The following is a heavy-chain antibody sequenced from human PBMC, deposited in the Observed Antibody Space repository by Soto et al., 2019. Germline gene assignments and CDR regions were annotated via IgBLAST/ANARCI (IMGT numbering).Heavy chain of an antibody. CDR2: TYYRTKWYN. V-gene: IGHV6-1*01. Sequence: SQTLSLTYAISGDSVSSNSAAWNWIRQSPSRGLEWLGRTYYRTKWYNDYAVSVKSRITTNQATSKNQFSLQLNSVPPEDTAVDYCARDLTGDNAGGEFDYWGQGTLVTVSS. D-gene: IGHD7-27*01. J-gene: IGHJ4*02. CDR3: ARDLTGDNAGGEFDY. CDR1: GDSVSSNSAA.